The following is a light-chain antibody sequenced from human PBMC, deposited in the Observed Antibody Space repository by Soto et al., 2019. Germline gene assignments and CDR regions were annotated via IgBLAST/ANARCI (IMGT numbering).Light chain of an antibody. V-gene: IGKV3-11*01. CDR1: QSVTWY. J-gene: IGKJ4*01. CDR2: DAT. CDR3: QQRTNWLT. Sequence: EIVLTQSPATLSLSPGERATLSCRASQSVTWYLAWYQQKPGQAPRLLIYDATNRATGIPARFSGSGSGTDFTLTISSLEPDDFAVYYCQQRTNWLTFGGGTMVEI.